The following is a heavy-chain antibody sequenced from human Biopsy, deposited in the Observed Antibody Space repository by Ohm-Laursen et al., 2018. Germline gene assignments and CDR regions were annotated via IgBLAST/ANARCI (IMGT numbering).Heavy chain of an antibody. CDR1: GVTLSGYA. V-gene: IGHV3-21*06. D-gene: IGHD4-17*01. J-gene: IGHJ4*02. CDR3: ATAAYAPPYFDL. CDR2: ITGGGNYI. Sequence: SLRLSCAASGVTLSGYAMNWVRQAPGKGLEWVSSITGGGNYINYADSVRGRFTISRDNSKNSVFLVMSSLRPEDKAVYFCATAAYAPPYFDLWGRGTVVTVSS.